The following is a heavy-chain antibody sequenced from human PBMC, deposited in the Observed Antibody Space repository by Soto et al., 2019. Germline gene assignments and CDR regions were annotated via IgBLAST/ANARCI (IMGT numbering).Heavy chain of an antibody. V-gene: IGHV4-61*01. J-gene: IGHJ6*02. CDR3: ARGDWSAYYSYYYGFDV. CDR1: GFSVDNGNYY. CDR2: FSYSGST. Sequence: SETLSLTCTVSGFSVDNGNYYWTWIRQPPGKGLEWIGCFSYSGSTNYNPSLKGRVTISVDTSKNQISLNLSSVTAADTAVYYCARGDWSAYYSYYYGFDVWGQGSTVTVSS. D-gene: IGHD3-3*01.